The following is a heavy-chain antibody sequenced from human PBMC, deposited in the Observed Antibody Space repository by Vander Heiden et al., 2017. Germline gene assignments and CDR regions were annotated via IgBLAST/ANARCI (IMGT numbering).Heavy chain of an antibody. CDR2: ISGSGGST. J-gene: IGHJ1*01. Sequence: EVQLLESGGGLVQPGGSLRLPCAASGFTCSSYAMSWVRQAPGKGLEWVSVISGSGGSTYYADSVKGRFTISRDNSKNTLSLQMNSLRAEDTAVYYCAKAEGASGSYRLAYFQHWGQGTLVTVSS. CDR1: GFTCSSYA. CDR3: AKAEGASGSYRLAYFQH. V-gene: IGHV3-23*01. D-gene: IGHD1-26*01.